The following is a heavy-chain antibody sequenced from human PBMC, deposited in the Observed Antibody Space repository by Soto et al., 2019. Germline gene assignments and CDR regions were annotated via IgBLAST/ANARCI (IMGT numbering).Heavy chain of an antibody. D-gene: IGHD2-8*01. CDR1: GCTFSSYA. CDR2: IIPIFGTA. V-gene: IGHV1-69*13. Sequence: GASVKVSCKASGCTFSSYAISWVRQAPGQGLEWMGGIIPIFGTANYAQKFQGRVTITADESTSTAYMELSSLRSEDTAVYYCARMLTSEVDYWGQGTLVTVSS. CDR3: ARMLTSEVDY. J-gene: IGHJ4*02.